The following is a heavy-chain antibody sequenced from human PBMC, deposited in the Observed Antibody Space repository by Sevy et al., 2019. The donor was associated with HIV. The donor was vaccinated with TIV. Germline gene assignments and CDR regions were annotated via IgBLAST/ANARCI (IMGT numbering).Heavy chain of an antibody. CDR3: ARDYDYVRGTSQPYYFDH. Sequence: GGSLRLSCTASGFTFNSYTMNWVRQAPGKGLEWISYIGTSRQTIYYAGSVQGRFTISRDNAKNTLYLQMTSLRVEDTAVYYCARDYDYVRGTSQPYYFDHWGHGTLVTVS. V-gene: IGHV3-48*01. CDR2: IGTSRQTI. J-gene: IGHJ4*01. D-gene: IGHD3-16*01. CDR1: GFTFNSYT.